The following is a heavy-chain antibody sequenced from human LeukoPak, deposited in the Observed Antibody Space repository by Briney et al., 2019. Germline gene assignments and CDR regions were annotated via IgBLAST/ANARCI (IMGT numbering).Heavy chain of an antibody. D-gene: IGHD5-18*01. CDR3: ARELDSYQYYFDY. J-gene: IGHJ4*02. CDR1: GGSISSYY. Sequence: PSEALSLTCTVSGGSISSYYWSWIRQPAGKGLEWIGRIYNSGRTNYNPSLKSRVTMSVDTSKNQFSLKLSYVSTAYMAVYYCARELDSYQYYFDYWGQGTLVTVSS. CDR2: IYNSGRT. V-gene: IGHV4-4*07.